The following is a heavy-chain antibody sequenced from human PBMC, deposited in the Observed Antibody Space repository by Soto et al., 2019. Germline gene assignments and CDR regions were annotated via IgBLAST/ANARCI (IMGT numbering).Heavy chain of an antibody. CDR1: GFTFSSYG. D-gene: IGHD6-19*01. Sequence: GGSLRLSCAASGFTFSSYGMHWVRQAPGKGLEWVAVISYGGSNKYCADSVKGRFTISRDNSKNTLYLQMNSLRAEDTAVYYCARDHSNVAGILDYWGQGTLVTVPS. CDR2: ISYGGSNK. CDR3: ARDHSNVAGILDY. J-gene: IGHJ4*02. V-gene: IGHV3-30*03.